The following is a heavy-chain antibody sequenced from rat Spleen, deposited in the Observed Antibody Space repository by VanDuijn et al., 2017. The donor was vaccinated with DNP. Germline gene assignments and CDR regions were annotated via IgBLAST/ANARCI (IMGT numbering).Heavy chain of an antibody. CDR1: GFTFNTYW. Sequence: VQLKESGPGLVQPSQTLSLTCTVSGFTFNTYWMYWIRQAPGKGLEWVASINTDGGGTYYPDSVKGRFTISRDNAKSTLYLQMNSLRSEDMATYYCVSPDYYDGSYPFFWGPGTMVTVSS. V-gene: IGHV5-31*01. J-gene: IGHJ1*01. D-gene: IGHD1-12*02. CDR2: INTDGGGT. CDR3: VSPDYYDGSYPFF.